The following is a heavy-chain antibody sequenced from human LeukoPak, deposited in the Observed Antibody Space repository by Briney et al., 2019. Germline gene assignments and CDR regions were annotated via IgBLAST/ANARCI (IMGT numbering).Heavy chain of an antibody. CDR1: GFTFSSYW. CDR2: IKQDGNEK. D-gene: IGHD3-3*01. CDR3: AKFEYYDFWRGSRPDY. J-gene: IGHJ4*02. Sequence: GGSLRLSCEGSGFTFSSYWMSWVRQAPGKGLEWVANIKQDGNEKYYVDSVKGRFTISRDNAKNSLYLQMNSLRAEDTAIYYCAKFEYYDFWRGSRPDYWGQGTLVTVSS. V-gene: IGHV3-7*03.